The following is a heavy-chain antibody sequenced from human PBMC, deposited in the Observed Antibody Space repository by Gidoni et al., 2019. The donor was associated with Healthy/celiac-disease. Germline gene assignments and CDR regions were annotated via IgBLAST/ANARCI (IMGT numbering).Heavy chain of an antibody. Sequence: QVQLVQSGAEVKKPGASVKVSCKAAGYTFTSYDINWVRQATGQGLEWMGWMNPNSGNTGYAQKFQGRVTMTRNTSISTAYMELSSLRSEDTAVYYCARGPHWYEGHWFDPWGQGTLVTVSS. J-gene: IGHJ5*02. CDR3: ARGPHWYEGHWFDP. CDR2: MNPNSGNT. V-gene: IGHV1-8*01. CDR1: GYTFTSYD. D-gene: IGHD1-1*01.